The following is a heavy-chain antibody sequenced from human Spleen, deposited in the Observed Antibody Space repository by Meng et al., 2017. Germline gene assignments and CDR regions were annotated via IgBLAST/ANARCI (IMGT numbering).Heavy chain of an antibody. CDR1: GFTFSNYG. D-gene: IGHD3-22*01. V-gene: IGHV3-33*06. CDR2: IWYDGSNK. J-gene: IGHJ4*02. Sequence: GESLKISCAASGFTFSNYGMHWVRQAPGKGLEWVAVIWYDGSNKYYADSVKGRFTISRDNSKNTLYLQMNSLRAEDTAVYYCAKYYYDSSGYYPYYFGYWGQGRLVTVSS. CDR3: AKYYYDSSGYYPYYFGY.